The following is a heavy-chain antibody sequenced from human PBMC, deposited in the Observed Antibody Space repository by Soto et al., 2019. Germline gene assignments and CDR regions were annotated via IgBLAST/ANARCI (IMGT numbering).Heavy chain of an antibody. CDR1: GFTFSSYS. Sequence: GGSLRLSCAASGFTFSSYSMNWVRQAPGKGLEWVSSISSSSSYIYYADSVRGRFTISRDNAKNSLYLQMNSLRAEDTTVYYCARDASTSEQGDAFDIGGQGTMVTVS. CDR2: ISSSSSYI. V-gene: IGHV3-21*01. D-gene: IGHD1-1*01. CDR3: ARDASTSEQGDAFDI. J-gene: IGHJ3*02.